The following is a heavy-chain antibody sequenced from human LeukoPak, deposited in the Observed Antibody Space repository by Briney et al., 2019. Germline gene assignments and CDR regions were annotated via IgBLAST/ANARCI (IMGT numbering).Heavy chain of an antibody. Sequence: GGSLRHSCAASGFTFSSHAMSWVRQAPGKGLEWVSAISGGGGTTYYADSVKGRFSISRDNSKNTLYLQMNSLRAEGTAVYYCAKDPQLLWFGTISDWGQGTLVTVSS. CDR2: ISGGGGTT. J-gene: IGHJ4*02. D-gene: IGHD3-10*01. CDR3: AKDPQLLWFGTISD. CDR1: GFTFSSHA. V-gene: IGHV3-23*01.